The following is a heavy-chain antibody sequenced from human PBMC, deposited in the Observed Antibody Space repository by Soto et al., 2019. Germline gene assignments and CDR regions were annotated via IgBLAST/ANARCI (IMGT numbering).Heavy chain of an antibody. J-gene: IGHJ4*02. V-gene: IGHV4-30-4*01. CDR3: ARDPIFYYASSGYGGSYFDY. D-gene: IGHD3-22*01. CDR1: GASVTSDDYY. Sequence: PSETLSLTCAVSGASVTSDDYYWSWIRQPPGKGLEWIGYIYHSGSTYYNPSLKSRVSISIDTSQNQFSLKLTSLTAAETAVYYCARDPIFYYASSGYGGSYFDYWGQGSRVTVSS. CDR2: IYHSGST.